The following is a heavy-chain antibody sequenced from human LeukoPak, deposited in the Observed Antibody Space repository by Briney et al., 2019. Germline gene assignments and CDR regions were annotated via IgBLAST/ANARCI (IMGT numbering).Heavy chain of an antibody. CDR2: INPHSGGT. Sequence: GASVKVSCKASGYTFTGYYMHWVRQAPGQGLEWMGRINPHSGGTKYAQKFQGRVTMTRDTSISTAYMELSRLRSDDTAVYYCASQTTVVKPYYYYMDVWGKGTTVTVSS. CDR3: ASQTTVVKPYYYYMDV. CDR1: GYTFTGYY. D-gene: IGHD4-23*01. V-gene: IGHV1-2*06. J-gene: IGHJ6*03.